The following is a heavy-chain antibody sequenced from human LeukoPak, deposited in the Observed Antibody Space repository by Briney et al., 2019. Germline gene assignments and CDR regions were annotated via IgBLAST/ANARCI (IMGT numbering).Heavy chain of an antibody. V-gene: IGHV4-39*01. CDR3: ASNHYDILTGYDYYYYMDV. D-gene: IGHD3-9*01. CDR2: IYYSGST. CDR1: GGSISSSSYY. Sequence: SETLSLTCTVSGGSISSSSYYWGWMRQPPGKGLEWIGSIYYSGSTYYNPSRKSRVTISVDTSKNQFSLKLSSVTAADTAVYYCASNHYDILTGYDYYYYMDVWGKGTPVTISS. J-gene: IGHJ6*03.